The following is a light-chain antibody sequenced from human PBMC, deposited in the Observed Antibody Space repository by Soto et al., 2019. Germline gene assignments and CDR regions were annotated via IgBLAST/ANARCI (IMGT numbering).Light chain of an antibody. J-gene: IGLJ1*01. CDR3: QSYDSSLSAHV. CDR2: GNS. V-gene: IGLV1-40*01. Sequence: QSVLTQPPSVSGAPGQRVTISCPGSSSNIGAGYDVHWYQQLPGTAPKLLIYGNSNRPSGVPDRFSGSKSGTSASLAITGLQAEDEADYYCQSYDSSLSAHVFGTGTKLTVL. CDR1: SSNIGAGYD.